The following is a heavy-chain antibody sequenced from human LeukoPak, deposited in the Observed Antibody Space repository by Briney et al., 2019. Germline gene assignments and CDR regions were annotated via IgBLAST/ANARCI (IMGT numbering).Heavy chain of an antibody. CDR3: AREDPQTTVPEGLDV. CDR1: GGSISGGNYY. V-gene: IGHV4-31*03. Sequence: SETLSLTCTVSGGSISGGNYYWNWIRQHPGKGLECIGYIYYTGSTNYNPSLKSRVTISMDTSKSQFSLKLSSVTAADTAVYYCAREDPQTTVPEGLDVWGQGTTVTVSS. D-gene: IGHD4-17*01. J-gene: IGHJ6*02. CDR2: IYYTGST.